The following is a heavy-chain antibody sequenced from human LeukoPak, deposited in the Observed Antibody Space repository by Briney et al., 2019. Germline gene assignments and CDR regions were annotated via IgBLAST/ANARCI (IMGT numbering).Heavy chain of an antibody. CDR2: INPNSGGI. CDR1: GYTFTGYY. CDR3: ARYCSSTSCYSRNDY. V-gene: IGHV1-2*02. D-gene: IGHD2-2*01. Sequence: ASVKVSCKASGYTFTGYYMHWVRQAPGQGLEWMGWINPNSGGINYAQKFQGRVTMTRDTSISTAYMELSRLRSDDTAVYYCARYCSSTSCYSRNDYWGQGTLVTVSS. J-gene: IGHJ4*02.